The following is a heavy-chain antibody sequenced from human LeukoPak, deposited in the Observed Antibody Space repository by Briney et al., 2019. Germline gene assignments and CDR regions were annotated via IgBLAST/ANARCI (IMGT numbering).Heavy chain of an antibody. CDR1: GFTFSSYS. Sequence: GGSLRLSCAASGFTFSSYSMNWVRQAPGKGLEWVSSIRSSSSYIYYADSVKGRFTISRDNAKNSLYLQMNSLRAEDTAVYYCARRSTVTTGFVYYYSMDVWGQGTTVTVSS. J-gene: IGHJ6*02. D-gene: IGHD4-11*01. CDR2: IRSSSSYI. V-gene: IGHV3-21*01. CDR3: ARRSTVTTGFVYYYSMDV.